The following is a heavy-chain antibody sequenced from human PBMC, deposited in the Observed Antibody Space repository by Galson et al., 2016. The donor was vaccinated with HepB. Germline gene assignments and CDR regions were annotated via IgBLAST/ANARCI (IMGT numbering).Heavy chain of an antibody. CDR1: GFTFSNHV. Sequence: SLRLSCAASGFTFSNHVIHWVRQAPGKGLEWVALISYDGSNTYYADSVKGRFTISRDNSNNTLWLQMNSLRVEDTAIYYCARGLTTSWGVDYWGPGTLLTVSS. D-gene: IGHD2-2*01. V-gene: IGHV3-30-3*01. CDR3: ARGLTTSWGVDY. CDR2: ISYDGSNT. J-gene: IGHJ4*02.